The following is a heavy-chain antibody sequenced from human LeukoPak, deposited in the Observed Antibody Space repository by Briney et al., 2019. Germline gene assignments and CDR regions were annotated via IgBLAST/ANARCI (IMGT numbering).Heavy chain of an antibody. CDR3: ARVYDILTGYYSNDY. V-gene: IGHV3-30*03. CDR1: GFTFNNYG. Sequence: GRSLRLSCAASGFTFNNYGMQWVRQAPGKGLEWVAVISNDGTDTHYADSVKGRFTISRDNAKNSLYLQMNSLRAEDTAVYYCARVYDILTGYYSNDYWGQGTLVTVSS. CDR2: ISNDGTDT. D-gene: IGHD3-9*01. J-gene: IGHJ4*02.